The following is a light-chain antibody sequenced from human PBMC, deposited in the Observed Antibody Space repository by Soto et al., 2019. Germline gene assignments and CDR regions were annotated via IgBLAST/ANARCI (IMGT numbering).Light chain of an antibody. CDR3: QQRSNWPT. CDR2: DAS. CDR1: QNISTS. J-gene: IGKJ5*01. Sequence: IVLTQSPATLSLSPGERATLSCRASQNISTSLAWYQQKPGQAPRLLIYDASNRATGIPARFSGSGSGTDFTLTISRLEPEDFAVYYCQQRSNWPTFGQGTRLEIK. V-gene: IGKV3-11*01.